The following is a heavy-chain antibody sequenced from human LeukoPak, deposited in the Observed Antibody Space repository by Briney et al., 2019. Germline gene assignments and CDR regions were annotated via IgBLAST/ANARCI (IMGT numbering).Heavy chain of an antibody. Sequence: ASVKVSCKASGYPFTSYDINWVRQATGQGLEWMGWMNPNSGNTGYAQKFQGRVTMTRNTSISTAYMELSSLRSEDTAVYYCARGDFWSAPLGQDKDYWGQGTLVTVSS. D-gene: IGHD3-3*01. CDR3: ARGDFWSAPLGQDKDY. CDR2: MNPNSGNT. V-gene: IGHV1-8*01. J-gene: IGHJ4*02. CDR1: GYPFTSYD.